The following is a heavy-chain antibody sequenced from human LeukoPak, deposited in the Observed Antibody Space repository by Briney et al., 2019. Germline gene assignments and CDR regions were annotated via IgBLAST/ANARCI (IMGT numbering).Heavy chain of an antibody. Sequence: GGSLRLSCAASGFIFGSYAMTWVRQAPGRGLEWVAAIGGAGTYYADSVRGRFTISRDNSKNTLYLQMNSLRAEDTAVYYCAKNLDASGSYFPDEWGQGTLVTVSS. CDR1: GFIFGSYA. D-gene: IGHD3-10*01. CDR3: AKNLDASGSYFPDE. V-gene: IGHV3-23*01. CDR2: IGGAGT. J-gene: IGHJ4*02.